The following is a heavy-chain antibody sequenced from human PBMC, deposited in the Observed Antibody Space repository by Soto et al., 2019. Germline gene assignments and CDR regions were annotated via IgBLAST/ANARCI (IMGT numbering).Heavy chain of an antibody. J-gene: IGHJ4*02. CDR3: ARRWGEGRVDY. CDR1: GVSLSSSNW. Sequence: QVQLQESGTGLVKPSGTLSLTCAVSGVSLSSSNWWSWVRQPPGKGLEWIGEISHSGNTNYNPSPKNRVTMAVDKSRNQFSPKLSSVTAADTAVYYCARRWGEGRVDYWGQGTMVTVSS. V-gene: IGHV4-4*02. CDR2: ISHSGNT. D-gene: IGHD3-10*01.